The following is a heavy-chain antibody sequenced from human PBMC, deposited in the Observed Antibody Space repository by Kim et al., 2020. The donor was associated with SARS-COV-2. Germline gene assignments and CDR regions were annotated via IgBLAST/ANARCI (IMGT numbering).Heavy chain of an antibody. CDR1: GFTFSSYW. J-gene: IGHJ6*02. V-gene: IGHV3-74*01. Sequence: GGSLRLSCAASGFTFSSYWMQWVRQAPEKGLVWVSVIKSDGSSTNYADSVKGRFTISRDNAKNTLYLQMNSLRAEDTAVYYCARESHYAMVVWGQGTTVTVSS. CDR3: ARESHYAMVV. CDR2: IKSDGSST.